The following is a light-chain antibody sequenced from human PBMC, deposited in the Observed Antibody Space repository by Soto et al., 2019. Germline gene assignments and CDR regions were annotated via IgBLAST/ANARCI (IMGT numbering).Light chain of an antibody. CDR1: QSVSIK. Sequence: VVSQTPATLSVSPGERATLSFRASQSVSIKLAWYQQKPGQAPRLLIYDTSTRATGIPARFSGSGSGTEFTLTISRLEPEDFAVYYCQQYGSTLTFGGGTKVDIK. CDR3: QQYGSTLT. V-gene: IGKV3-15*01. CDR2: DTS. J-gene: IGKJ4*01.